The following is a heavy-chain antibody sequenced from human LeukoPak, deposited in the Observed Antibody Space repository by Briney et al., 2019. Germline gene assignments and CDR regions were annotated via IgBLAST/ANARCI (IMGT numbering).Heavy chain of an antibody. CDR3: ARDLYGSNFYFDF. V-gene: IGHV4-59*01. D-gene: IGHD4-23*01. CDR2: FYYGGST. J-gene: IGHJ4*02. CDR1: GGSISTYY. Sequence: SETLSLTCTVSGGSISTYYWSWVRQPPGKGLEWIGYFYYGGSTDYKPSLKSRVTISVQTSKNQFSLKLTSVTAADTAVYYCARDLYGSNFYFDFWGRGTLVTVSS.